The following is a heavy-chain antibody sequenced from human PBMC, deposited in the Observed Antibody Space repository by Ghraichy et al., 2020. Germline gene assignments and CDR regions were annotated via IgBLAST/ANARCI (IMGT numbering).Heavy chain of an antibody. V-gene: IGHV1-46*01. D-gene: IGHD6-19*01. CDR1: GYTFTSYY. CDR2: INPSGGST. CDR3: ARVNKGYSSGWNNWFDP. J-gene: IGHJ5*02. Sequence: ALVKVSCKASGYTFTSYYMHWVRQAPGQGLEWMGIINPSGGSTSYAQKFQGRVTMTRDTSTSTVYMELSSLRSEDTAVYYCARVNKGYSSGWNNWFDPWGQGTLVTVSS.